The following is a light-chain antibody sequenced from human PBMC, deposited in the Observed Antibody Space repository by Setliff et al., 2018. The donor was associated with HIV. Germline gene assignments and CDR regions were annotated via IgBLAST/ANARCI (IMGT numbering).Light chain of an antibody. CDR1: SSNIGAGFD. J-gene: IGLJ1*01. Sequence: VLTQPPSVSGAPGQRVTISCTGSSSNIGAGFDMHWYQLVPDTAPRLLIHNNNNRPSGVPDRFSGYRSGASASLAIAGLQADDEADYFCQSFDSSLSVFGTGTKVTVL. V-gene: IGLV1-40*01. CDR3: QSFDSSLSV. CDR2: NNN.